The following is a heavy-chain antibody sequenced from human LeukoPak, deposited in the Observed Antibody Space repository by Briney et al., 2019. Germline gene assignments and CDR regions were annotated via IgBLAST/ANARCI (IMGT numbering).Heavy chain of an antibody. V-gene: IGHV4-4*07. CDR1: SGSINSYF. D-gene: IGHD3-16*01. CDR3: ARHGYTASHYFLDY. J-gene: IGHJ4*02. CDR2: IYTTGNT. Sequence: SETLSLTCTVSSGSINSYFWGWVRQPAGRGLEWIGRIYTTGNTHYNPSLKSRLTMSIDTSKRQFSLNLRSVTAADTAIYYCARHGYTASHYFLDYWSQGTLITVSS.